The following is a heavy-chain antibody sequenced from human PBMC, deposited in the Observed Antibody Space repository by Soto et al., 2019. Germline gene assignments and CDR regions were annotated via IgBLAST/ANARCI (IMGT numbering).Heavy chain of an antibody. CDR3: AREYSYGSGKYVDY. CDR2: IIPVFNTT. D-gene: IGHD3-10*01. V-gene: IGHV1-69*01. J-gene: IGHJ4*02. CDR1: GGSFASYA. Sequence: QVQLVQSGAEVKKPGSSVKVSCKAAGGSFASYAITWLRQAPGQGLEWMGGIIPVFNTTTYAKKFQDRVTITADEATNTAYMQLSSLRSEDTAIYNCAREYSYGSGKYVDYWGKGTLVIVSS.